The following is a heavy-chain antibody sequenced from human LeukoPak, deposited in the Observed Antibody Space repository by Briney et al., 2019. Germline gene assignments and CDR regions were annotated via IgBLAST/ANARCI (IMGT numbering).Heavy chain of an antibody. D-gene: IGHD3-22*01. CDR3: ARGSVYYYDSSGHWGY. J-gene: IGHJ4*02. V-gene: IGHV3-48*03. CDR1: GFTFSSYE. CDR2: ISSSGSTI. Sequence: PGGSLRLSCAASGFTFSSYEMNWVRQAPGKGLEWVSYISSSGSTIYYADSVKGRFTISRDNAKNSLYLQMNSLRAEDTAVCYCARGSVYYYDSSGHWGYWGQGTLVTVSS.